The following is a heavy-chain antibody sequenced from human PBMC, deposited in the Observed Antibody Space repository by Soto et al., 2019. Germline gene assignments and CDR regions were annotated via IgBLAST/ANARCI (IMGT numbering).Heavy chain of an antibody. V-gene: IGHV3-23*01. J-gene: IGHJ5*02. CDR3: AKDRSVDTRDWFDP. Sequence: GGSLRLSCAASGFTFGTYAMNWVRQAPGKWLEWVSGITGSGGSTYYADSVKGRFTISRDNSENTLYLQMNSLRGDDTAVYYCAKDRSVDTRDWFDPWGQGXLVTVYS. CDR2: ITGSGGST. CDR1: GFTFGTYA. D-gene: IGHD5-18*01.